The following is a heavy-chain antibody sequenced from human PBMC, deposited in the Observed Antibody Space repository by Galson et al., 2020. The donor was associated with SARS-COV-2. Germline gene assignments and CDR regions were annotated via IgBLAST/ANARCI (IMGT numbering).Heavy chain of an antibody. CDR3: ARGSNYQDDAFDI. J-gene: IGHJ3*02. D-gene: IGHD1-7*01. Sequence: LSLTCAASGFTFSSYGMHWVRQAPGKGLEWVAVIWYDGSNKYYADSVKGRFTISRDNSKNTLYLQMNSLRAEDTAVYYCARGSNYQDDAFDIWGQGTMVTVSS. CDR1: GFTFSSYG. V-gene: IGHV3-33*01. CDR2: IWYDGSNK.